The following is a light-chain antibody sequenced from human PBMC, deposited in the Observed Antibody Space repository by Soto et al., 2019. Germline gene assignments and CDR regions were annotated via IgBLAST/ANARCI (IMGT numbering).Light chain of an antibody. J-gene: IGKJ2*01. CDR3: LQDYNYPLT. CDR1: QAIGND. V-gene: IGKV1-6*01. Sequence: AIQMTKSPSSLSASVGDRVTITCRASQAIGNDLTWYQQKPGKAPNLLIFAASSLQSGVPSRFSGSGSGTDFTLTISSLQPEDFATYYCLQDYNYPLTFGQGTKLEIK. CDR2: AAS.